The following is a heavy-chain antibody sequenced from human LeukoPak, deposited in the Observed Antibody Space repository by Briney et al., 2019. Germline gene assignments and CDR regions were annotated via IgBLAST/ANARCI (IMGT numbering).Heavy chain of an antibody. D-gene: IGHD4-17*01. CDR3: AREITVTTLGHYYYGMDV. J-gene: IGHJ6*02. CDR2: IKQDGSEK. Sequence: PGGSLRLSCAASGFTFSSYWMSWVRQAPGKGLEWVANIKQDGSEKYYVDSVKGRFTISRDNAKNSLYLQMNSLRAEDTAVYYCAREITVTTLGHYYYGMDVWGQGTTVTASS. V-gene: IGHV3-7*01. CDR1: GFTFSSYW.